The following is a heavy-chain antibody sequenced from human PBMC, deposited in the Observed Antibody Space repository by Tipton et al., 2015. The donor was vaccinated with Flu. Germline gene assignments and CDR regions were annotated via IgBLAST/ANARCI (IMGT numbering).Heavy chain of an antibody. CDR3: AIEGYSSSLNL. V-gene: IGHV4-34*01. J-gene: IGHJ4*02. D-gene: IGHD6-13*01. CDR2: INHSGRP. CDR1: GGSFSGYY. Sequence: TLSLICAVYGGSFSGYYWSWVRQPPGEGLEWIGEINHSGRPNYNPSLKSRVTISVDTSKNQFSLKVTSLTAADTAVYYCAIEGYSSSLNLWGQGTLVTVSS.